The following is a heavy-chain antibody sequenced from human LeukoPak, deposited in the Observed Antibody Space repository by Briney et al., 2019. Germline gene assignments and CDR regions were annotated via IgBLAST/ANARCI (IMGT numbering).Heavy chain of an antibody. CDR3: AKDILTRYYPSYYFDC. D-gene: IGHD3-9*01. CDR1: GFTFSSYA. V-gene: IGHV3-23*01. CDR2: ISGSGGNT. Sequence: GGSLRLSCAASGFTFSSYAMSWVRQAPGKGLEWVSAISGSGGNTYYADSVKGRFTISRDNSKNTLYLQMNSLRAEDTAVDDCAKDILTRYYPSYYFDCWGQRTLVTVAS. J-gene: IGHJ4*02.